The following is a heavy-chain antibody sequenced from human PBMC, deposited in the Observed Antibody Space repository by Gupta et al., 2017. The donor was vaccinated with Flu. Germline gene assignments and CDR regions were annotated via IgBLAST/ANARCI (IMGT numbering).Heavy chain of an antibody. CDR3: ARGGTGYSSGWYHGRSANWFDT. Sequence: IRQPPGKGLEGIGEINQSGSTNYNPSLKSRGNISGDTSKNQFSLKLSSVTAAYTAVYYCARGGTGYSSGWYHGRSANWFDTGCQGTMVTVSS. J-gene: IGHJ5*02. D-gene: IGHD6-19*01. V-gene: IGHV4-34*01. CDR2: INQSGST.